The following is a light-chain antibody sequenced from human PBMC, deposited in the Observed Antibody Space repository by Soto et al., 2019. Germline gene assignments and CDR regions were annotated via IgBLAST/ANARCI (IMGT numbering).Light chain of an antibody. CDR1: QSVSSSF. CDR3: QRYGNSPPSVT. CDR2: GAS. J-gene: IGKJ3*01. V-gene: IGKV3-20*01. Sequence: EIVLTQSPGTLSLSPGERATLSCRASQSVSSSFLAWYQQKPGQAPRLLIYGASSRAAGIPDRFSGSGSGTDFTLTINRLDPEDFAVYYCQRYGNSPPSVTFGPGTKLDIK.